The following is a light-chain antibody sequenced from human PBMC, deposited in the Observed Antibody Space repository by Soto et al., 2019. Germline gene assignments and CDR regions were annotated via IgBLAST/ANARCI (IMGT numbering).Light chain of an antibody. Sequence: QSALTQPASVSGSPGHSITISCTGTSSDVGGYNYVSWYQQHPGNAPKLMIYEVSNRPSGVSHRFSGSKSGNTASLTISGLLTEDEADYYCISYTSSSSHVVFGGGTKLTVL. J-gene: IGLJ2*01. CDR2: EVS. CDR3: ISYTSSSSHVV. V-gene: IGLV2-14*01. CDR1: SSDVGGYNY.